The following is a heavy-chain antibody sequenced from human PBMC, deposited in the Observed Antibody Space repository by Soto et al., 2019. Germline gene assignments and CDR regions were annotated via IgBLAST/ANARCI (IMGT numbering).Heavy chain of an antibody. J-gene: IGHJ3*02. D-gene: IGHD3-22*01. CDR1: GGTLSSYA. Sequence: SVEVSCKASGGTLSSYAISWVRQAPGQGLEWMGGINPIIGTTNYAQKFQGRVTITRNTSTSTAYMELSSLRSEDTAVYYCARKADIDSSGYYFSYAFDIWGQGTMVTVSS. CDR3: ARKADIDSSGYYFSYAFDI. CDR2: INPIIGTT. V-gene: IGHV1-69*05.